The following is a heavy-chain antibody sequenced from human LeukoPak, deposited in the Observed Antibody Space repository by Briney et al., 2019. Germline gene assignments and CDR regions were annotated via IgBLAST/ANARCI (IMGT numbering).Heavy chain of an antibody. CDR1: GFTFSSYA. D-gene: IGHD3-10*01. J-gene: IGHJ4*02. CDR3: ARGDTLVRGPFTPPIDY. V-gene: IGHV3-30*04. Sequence: GRSLRLSCAASGFTFSSYAMHWVRQAPGKGLEGVAVISYDGSNKYYAGSVKGRFTISRDNSKNPLYLQMNSLRAEDTAVYYCARGDTLVRGPFTPPIDYWGQGTLVTVSS. CDR2: ISYDGSNK.